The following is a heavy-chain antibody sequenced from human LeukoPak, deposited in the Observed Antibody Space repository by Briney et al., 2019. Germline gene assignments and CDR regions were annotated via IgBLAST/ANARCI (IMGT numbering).Heavy chain of an antibody. Sequence: GGSLRLSCAASGSTFSSHTMNWVRQAPGKGLEWISYISNTGSVIYYADSVKGRFTISRDNAKNSLYLQMNSLRAEDTAVYYCAKVDGNTMVRGVIIKPSIDYWGQGTLVTVSS. CDR3: AKVDGNTMVRGVIIKPSIDY. CDR1: GSTFSSHT. J-gene: IGHJ4*02. CDR2: ISNTGSVI. D-gene: IGHD3-10*01. V-gene: IGHV3-48*04.